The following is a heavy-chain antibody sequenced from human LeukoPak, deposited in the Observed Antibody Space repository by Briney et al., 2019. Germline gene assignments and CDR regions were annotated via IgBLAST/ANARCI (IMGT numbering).Heavy chain of an antibody. CDR3: AKVNRDDSSGYPQHYFDY. CDR1: GFTFSDYY. D-gene: IGHD3-22*01. J-gene: IGHJ4*02. V-gene: IGHV3-11*05. CDR2: ISSSSSYI. Sequence: GGSLRLSCAASGFTFSDYYMSWIRQAPGKGLEWVSSISSSSSYIYYADSVKGRFTISRDNSKNTLYLQMNSLRAEDTAVYYCAKVNRDDSSGYPQHYFDYWGQGTLVTVSS.